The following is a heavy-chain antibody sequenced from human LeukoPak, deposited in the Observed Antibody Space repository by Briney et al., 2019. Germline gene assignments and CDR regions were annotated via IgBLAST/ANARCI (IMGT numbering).Heavy chain of an antibody. CDR1: GGSLSRYY. CDR3: ARGPTISETGYFDF. V-gene: IGHV4-34*01. D-gene: IGHD1-1*01. Sequence: AVTLSLTCAVYGGSLSRYYWLWIRQSPARGLEWIDEIDHRGDTNYNPSSKSRVTMSVDTSKTQFSLKVRSLSAADTAVYYCARGPTISETGYFDFWGQGTLVTVSS. CDR2: IDHRGDT. J-gene: IGHJ4*03.